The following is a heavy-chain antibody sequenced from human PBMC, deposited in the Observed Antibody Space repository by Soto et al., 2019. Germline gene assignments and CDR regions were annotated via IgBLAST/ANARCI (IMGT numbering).Heavy chain of an antibody. CDR1: GYTFTSYG. V-gene: IGHV1-18*01. CDR2: ISAYNGNT. Sequence: ASVKVSCKASGYTFTSYGISWVRQAPVQGLEWMGWISAYNGNTNYAQKLQGRVTMTTDTSTSTAYMELRSLRSDDTAVYYCARGQELPFYYYYMDVWGKGTTVTVSS. CDR3: ARGQELPFYYYYMDV. J-gene: IGHJ6*03. D-gene: IGHD1-7*01.